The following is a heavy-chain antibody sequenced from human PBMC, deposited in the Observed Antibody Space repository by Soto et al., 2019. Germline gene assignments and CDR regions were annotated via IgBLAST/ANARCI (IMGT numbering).Heavy chain of an antibody. Sequence: PSETLSLTCTVSGGSISSGDYYWSWIRQPPGKGLEWIGYIYYSGSTYYNPSLKSRVTISVDTSKNQFSLKLSSVTAADTAVYYCASIDPDHYYDSSGPSGPFDYWGQGTLVTVSS. CDR3: ASIDPDHYYDSSGPSGPFDY. D-gene: IGHD3-22*01. V-gene: IGHV4-30-4*01. CDR2: IYYSGST. CDR1: GGSISSGDYY. J-gene: IGHJ4*02.